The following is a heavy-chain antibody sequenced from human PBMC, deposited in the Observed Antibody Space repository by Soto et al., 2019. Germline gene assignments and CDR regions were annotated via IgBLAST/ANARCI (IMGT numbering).Heavy chain of an antibody. CDR3: ARAPGSDWLLSEPFDY. J-gene: IGHJ4*02. CDR2: IIPIFGTA. CDR1: GGTFSSYA. V-gene: IGHV1-69*13. Sequence: SVKVSCKASGGTFSSYAISWVRQAPGQGLEWMGGIIPIFGTANYAQKFQGRVTITADESTSTAYMELSSLRSEDTAVYYCARAPGSDWLLSEPFDYWGQGTLVTVSS. D-gene: IGHD3-9*01.